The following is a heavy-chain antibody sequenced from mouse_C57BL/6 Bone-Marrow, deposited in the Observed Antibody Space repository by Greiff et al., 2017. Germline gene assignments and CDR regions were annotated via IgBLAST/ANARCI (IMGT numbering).Heavy chain of an antibody. CDR1: GYTFTSYW. J-gene: IGHJ4*01. Sequence: VQLQQSGAELVMPGASVKLSCKASGYTFTSYWMHWVKQRPGQGLEWIGEIDPSDSNTNYNQKFKGKATLTVDKSSSTAYMQLSSLTSEDSAVYYCAREDYCGRDYAMDYWGQGTSVTVSA. CDR2: IDPSDSNT. D-gene: IGHD1-1*01. CDR3: AREDYCGRDYAMDY. V-gene: IGHV1-69*01.